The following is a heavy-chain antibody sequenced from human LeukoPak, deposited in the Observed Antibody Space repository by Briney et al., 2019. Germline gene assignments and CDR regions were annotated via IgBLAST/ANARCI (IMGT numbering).Heavy chain of an antibody. J-gene: IGHJ4*02. Sequence: ASVKVSCKASGYTFTGYYMHWVRQAPGQGLEWMGWINPNSGDTNYAQKFQGRVTMTRDTSISTAYMELSWLRSDDTAVYFCARPIYSYVFGGADYWGQGTPVTVSS. D-gene: IGHD5-18*01. V-gene: IGHV1-2*02. CDR2: INPNSGDT. CDR3: ARPIYSYVFGGADY. CDR1: GYTFTGYY.